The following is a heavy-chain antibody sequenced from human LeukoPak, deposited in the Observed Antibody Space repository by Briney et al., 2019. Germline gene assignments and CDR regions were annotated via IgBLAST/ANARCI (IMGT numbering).Heavy chain of an antibody. CDR2: IIPIFGTA. CDR1: GGTFSSYA. J-gene: IGHJ3*02. CDR3: ARGSSVLLYPFDI. V-gene: IGHV1-69*13. Sequence: SVKVSCKASGGTFSSYAISWVRQAPGQGLEWMGGIIPIFGTANYAQKFQGRVTITADESTSTAYMELSSLRSDDTAVYYCARGSSVLLYPFDIWGQGTMVTVSS. D-gene: IGHD3-10*01.